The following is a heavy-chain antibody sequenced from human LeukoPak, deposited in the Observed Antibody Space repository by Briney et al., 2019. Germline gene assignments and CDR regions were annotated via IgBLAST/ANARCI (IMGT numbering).Heavy chain of an antibody. D-gene: IGHD4-17*01. V-gene: IGHV3-33*06. CDR3: AKGMTTGPRSVYHYMDV. CDR2: LWYDGSNE. CDR1: GFTFRGYG. J-gene: IGHJ6*03. Sequence: GGSLRLSCVASGFTFRGYGMHWVRQAPGKGLEWLSLLWYDGSNEYYADSVKGRFTISRDNSKNTLYLQMNSLRAEDTAVYYCAKGMTTGPRSVYHYMDVWGKRTTVTVSS.